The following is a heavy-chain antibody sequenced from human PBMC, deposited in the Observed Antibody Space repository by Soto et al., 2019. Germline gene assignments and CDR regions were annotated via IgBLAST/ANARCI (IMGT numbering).Heavy chain of an antibody. J-gene: IGHJ4*02. CDR1: GFTFSSYA. D-gene: IGHD2-21*02. V-gene: IGHV3-30-3*01. Sequence: GGSLRLSCAASGFTFSSYAMHWVRQAPGKGLEWVAVISYDGSNKYYADSVKGRFTISRDNSKNTLYLQMNSLRAEDTAVYYCARGDIVVVTAILYYWGQGTLVTVSS. CDR2: ISYDGSNK. CDR3: ARGDIVVVTAILYY.